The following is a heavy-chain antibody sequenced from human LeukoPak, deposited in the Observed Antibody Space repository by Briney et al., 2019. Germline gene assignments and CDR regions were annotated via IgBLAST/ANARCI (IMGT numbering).Heavy chain of an antibody. D-gene: IGHD4-23*01. V-gene: IGHV1-18*01. CDR2: ISGYNGKT. J-gene: IGHJ4*02. Sequence: ASVKVSCKASGYTFTSYGISWVRQAPGQGLEWMGWISGYNGKTNYAQKLQGRVTMTTDTSTSTAYMKLRSLRSDDTAVYYCARHYGGNSFDYWGQGTLVTVSS. CDR3: ARHYGGNSFDY. CDR1: GYTFTSYG.